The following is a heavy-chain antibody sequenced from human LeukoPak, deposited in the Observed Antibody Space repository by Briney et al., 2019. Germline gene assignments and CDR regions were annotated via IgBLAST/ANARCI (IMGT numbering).Heavy chain of an antibody. Sequence: SETLSLTCAVSGGSISSGGYSWSWIRQPPGKGLEWIGYIYHSGSTYYNPSLKSRVTISVDRSKNQFSLKLSSVTAADTAVYYCARVSHYYDSSGYYKYYFDYWGQGTLVTVSS. CDR2: IYHSGST. V-gene: IGHV4-30-2*01. CDR1: GGSISSGGYS. D-gene: IGHD3-22*01. CDR3: ARVSHYYDSSGYYKYYFDY. J-gene: IGHJ4*02.